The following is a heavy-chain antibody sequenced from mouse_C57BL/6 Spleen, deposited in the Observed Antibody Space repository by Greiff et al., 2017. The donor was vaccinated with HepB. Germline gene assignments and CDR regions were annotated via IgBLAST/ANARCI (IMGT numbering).Heavy chain of an antibody. CDR2: ISSGGSYT. CDR3: ARPFHYYCSSPAYFDY. V-gene: IGHV5-6*01. D-gene: IGHD1-1*01. J-gene: IGHJ2*01. CDR1: GFTFSSYG. Sequence: EVKLMESGGDLVKPGGSLKLSCAASGFTFSSYGMSWVRQTPDKRLEWVATISSGGSYTYYPDSVKGRFTISRDNAKNTLYLQMSSLKSEDTAMYYSARPFHYYCSSPAYFDYWGQGTTLTVSS.